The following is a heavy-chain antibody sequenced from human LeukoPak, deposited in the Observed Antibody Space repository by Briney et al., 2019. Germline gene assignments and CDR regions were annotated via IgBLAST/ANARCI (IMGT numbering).Heavy chain of an antibody. CDR1: GFTFNTYA. J-gene: IGHJ4*02. CDR2: KSYDGSNT. CDR3: AKGDYGDYDLPYY. V-gene: IGHV3-30*04. D-gene: IGHD4-17*01. Sequence: PGRALRLSCAASGFTFNTYAMHGVRQAPGKGLESGAVKSYDGSNTYYADSVKGRFTISRDNSRNTLFLQMNSLRADDTAVYYCAKGDYGDYDLPYYWGQGTLVTVSS.